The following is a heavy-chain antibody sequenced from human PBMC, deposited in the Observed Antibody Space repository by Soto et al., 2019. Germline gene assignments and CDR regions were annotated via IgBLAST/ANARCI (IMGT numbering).Heavy chain of an antibody. CDR3: ARDRYGDKAFDY. Sequence: PGGSLRLSCAASGSGFTFSNYPMTWVRQAPGKGLEWVSVISGAGGVTYYADSVKGRFTISRDNSKNSLYLQMNSLRAEDTAVYYCARDRYGDKAFDYWGQGTLVTVSS. V-gene: IGHV3-23*01. J-gene: IGHJ4*02. CDR1: GSGFTFSNYP. CDR2: ISGAGGVT. D-gene: IGHD4-17*01.